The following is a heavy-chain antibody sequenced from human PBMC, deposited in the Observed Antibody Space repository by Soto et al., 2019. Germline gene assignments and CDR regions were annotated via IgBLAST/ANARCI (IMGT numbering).Heavy chain of an antibody. D-gene: IGHD4-17*01. V-gene: IGHV3-53*01. CDR1: GFTVSGNY. Sequence: EVQLVESGGGLIQPGGSLRLSCAVSGFTVSGNYMSWVRQAPGKGLEWVSVLFSGGNTYYADSVKGRFTISRDNSKNTLYLQMNSLRAEDSAVYYCARDRGYGDYGLGNSPYYYGMDVWGQGTMVTVSS. CDR2: LFSGGNT. CDR3: ARDRGYGDYGLGNSPYYYGMDV. J-gene: IGHJ6*02.